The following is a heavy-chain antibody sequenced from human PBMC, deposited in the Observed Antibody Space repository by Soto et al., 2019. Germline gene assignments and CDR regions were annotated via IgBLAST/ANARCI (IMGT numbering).Heavy chain of an antibody. Sequence: EVQLVESGGGLVQPGESLRLSCAASGFTFSSYWMSWVRQAPGKGLEWVANINQDGSEKYYVDSVKGRFAISRDNAKNSLYLQMDSLRVGDTAVYYCASAPGMGAACTPHYWGQGALGTVAS. CDR1: GFTFSSYW. J-gene: IGHJ4*02. CDR3: ASAPGMGAACTPHY. D-gene: IGHD6-13*01. V-gene: IGHV3-7*01. CDR2: INQDGSEK.